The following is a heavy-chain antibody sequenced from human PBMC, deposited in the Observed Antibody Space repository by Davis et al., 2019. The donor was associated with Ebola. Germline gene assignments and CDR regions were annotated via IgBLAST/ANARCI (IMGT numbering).Heavy chain of an antibody. CDR2: ISAYNGNT. Sequence: ASVKVSCKASGYTFTSYGISWVRQAPGQGLEWMGWISAYNGNTNYAQKLQGRVTMTTDTSTSTAYMELRSLRSDDTAVYYCARGFLHYDILTGYYNVMNFDYWGQGTLVTVSS. J-gene: IGHJ4*02. CDR1: GYTFTSYG. CDR3: ARGFLHYDILTGYYNVMNFDY. V-gene: IGHV1-18*04. D-gene: IGHD3-9*01.